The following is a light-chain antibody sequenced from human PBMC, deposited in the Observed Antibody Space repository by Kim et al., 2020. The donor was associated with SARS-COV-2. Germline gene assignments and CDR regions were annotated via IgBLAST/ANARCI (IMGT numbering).Light chain of an antibody. V-gene: IGKV1-33*01. J-gene: IGKJ2*03. CDR3: QQYGNLPDS. CDR1: QDISNY. CDR2: DAS. Sequence: DIQMTQSPSSLSASVGDRVTITCQASQDISNYLNWYQQKPGKAPKLLIYDASNLETGVPSRFSGSGSGTDFTFTISSLQPEDIATYYCQQYGNLPDSFGQGTKLEIK.